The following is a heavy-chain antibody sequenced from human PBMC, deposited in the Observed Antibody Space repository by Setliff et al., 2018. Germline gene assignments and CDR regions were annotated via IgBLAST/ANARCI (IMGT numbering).Heavy chain of an antibody. J-gene: IGHJ4*02. CDR2: IQKRGSTTT. CDR3: AGGRGWRFDD. Sequence: SETLSLTCTVSGGSISSYYWSWIRQSAGKGLEWIGYIQKRGSTTTKYNPSLGSRISMSIDTSKNQFSLQLSSVSDGDTAVYYCAGGRGWRFDDWGQGTLVTVSS. D-gene: IGHD6-19*01. CDR1: GGSISSYY. V-gene: IGHV4-4*07.